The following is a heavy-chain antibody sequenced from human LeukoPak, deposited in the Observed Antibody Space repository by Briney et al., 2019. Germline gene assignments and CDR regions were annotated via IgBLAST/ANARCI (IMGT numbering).Heavy chain of an antibody. CDR3: AGTYDSRNGYFDY. Sequence: GSSVKVSCKASGGTFSSYAISWVRQAPGQGLEWVGGIIPIFGTANYAQKFQGRVTITADESTSTAYMELSSLRSEDTAVYYCAGTYDSRNGYFDYWGQGTLVTVSS. CDR1: GGTFSSYA. V-gene: IGHV1-69*01. D-gene: IGHD3-22*01. CDR2: IIPIFGTA. J-gene: IGHJ4*02.